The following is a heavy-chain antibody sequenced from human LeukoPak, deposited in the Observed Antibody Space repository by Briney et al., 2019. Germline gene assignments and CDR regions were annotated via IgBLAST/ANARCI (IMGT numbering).Heavy chain of an antibody. D-gene: IGHD6-19*01. J-gene: IGHJ4*02. Sequence: PGGSLRLSCAASGLTVSSNFMSWVRQAPGKGLEWVSVIYSGGSTYYADSVKGRFTISRDNSKNTLYLQMNSLRAEDTAVYYCASLIEQWLVQDYWGQGTLVTVSS. CDR2: IYSGGST. CDR3: ASLIEQWLVQDY. CDR1: GLTVSSNF. V-gene: IGHV3-66*01.